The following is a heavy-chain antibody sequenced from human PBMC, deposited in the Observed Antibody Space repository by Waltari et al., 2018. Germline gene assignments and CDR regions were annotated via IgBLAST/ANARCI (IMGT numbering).Heavy chain of an antibody. D-gene: IGHD6-13*01. CDR1: GGSLSGYY. CDR2: INHSGGT. J-gene: IGHJ5*02. V-gene: IGHV4-34*01. CDR3: AREQQLVLGRAGRFDP. Sequence: QVRLQQWGAGLLKPSETLSLTCAVYGGSLSGYYWNWIRQSPEKGLEWIGEINHSGGTNYNPSCKSRLTIAIDKSKNQFSLKLTSVTAADTAVYYCAREQQLVLGRAGRFDPWGRGTPVTVSS.